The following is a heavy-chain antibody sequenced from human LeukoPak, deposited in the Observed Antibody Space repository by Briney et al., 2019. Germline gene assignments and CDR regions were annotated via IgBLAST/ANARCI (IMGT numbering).Heavy chain of an antibody. V-gene: IGHV1-69*13. J-gene: IGHJ6*02. Sequence: SVKVSCKASGGTFSSYAISWVRQAPGQGLEWMGGIIPIFGTANYAQKFQGRVTITADESTSTAYMELSSLRSEDTAVYYCASPYYYDSGALYGMDVWGQGATVTVSS. CDR3: ASPYYYDSGALYGMDV. D-gene: IGHD3-22*01. CDR2: IIPIFGTA. CDR1: GGTFSSYA.